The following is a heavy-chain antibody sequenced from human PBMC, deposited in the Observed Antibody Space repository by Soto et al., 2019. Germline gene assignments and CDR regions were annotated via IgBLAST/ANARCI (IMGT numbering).Heavy chain of an antibody. J-gene: IGHJ6*02. CDR1: GGSISSSNW. V-gene: IGHV4-4*02. CDR3: ARGPVRGVIKYDYYYGMDV. D-gene: IGHD3-10*01. CDR2: IYHSGST. Sequence: SETLSLTCAVSGGSISSSNWWSWVRQPPGKGLEWIGEIYHSGSTNYNPSLKSRVTISVDKSKNQFSLKLSSVTAADTAVYYCARGPVRGVIKYDYYYGMDVWGQGTTVT.